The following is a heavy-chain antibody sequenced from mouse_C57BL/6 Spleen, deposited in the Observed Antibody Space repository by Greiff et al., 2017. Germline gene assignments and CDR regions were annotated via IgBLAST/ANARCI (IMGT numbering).Heavy chain of an antibody. CDR3: AGWGLWWFAD. CDR1: GYAFSSSW. Sequence: QVQLQQSGPELVKPGASVTISCKASGYAFSSSWMNWVKQRPGQGLEWIGRIYPGDGDTNYNGKFKGKATLTADKSSSTAYMQLSSLTSEDSAVYFCAGWGLWWFADWGTGTTVTVSS. J-gene: IGHJ1*03. D-gene: IGHD2-3*01. V-gene: IGHV1-82*01. CDR2: IYPGDGDT.